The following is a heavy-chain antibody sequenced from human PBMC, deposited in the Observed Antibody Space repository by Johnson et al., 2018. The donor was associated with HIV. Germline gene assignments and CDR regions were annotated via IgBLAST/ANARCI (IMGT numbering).Heavy chain of an antibody. J-gene: IGHJ3*02. Sequence: VQLVESGGDLVQPGGSLRLSCIGSGFTFSHNWMSWVRQAPGKGPEWVANINHDVSAIHYVDSVKGRFTISRDNAKRSLFLQINSLRVEDTAVYFCARPRVSSGRHGAFDIWGQGTMVTVSS. CDR1: GFTFSHNW. V-gene: IGHV3-7*01. CDR3: ARPRVSSGRHGAFDI. CDR2: INHDVSAI. D-gene: IGHD3-22*01.